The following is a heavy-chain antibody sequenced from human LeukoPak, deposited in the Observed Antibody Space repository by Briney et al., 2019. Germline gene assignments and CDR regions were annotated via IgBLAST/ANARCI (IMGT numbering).Heavy chain of an antibody. V-gene: IGHV4-38-2*02. CDR2: IYHSGST. CDR1: GYSISGGYY. J-gene: IGHJ6*03. CDR3: ARPSSSRYYYMDV. D-gene: IGHD6-6*01. Sequence: PSETLSLTCTVSGYSISGGYYWGWVRQPPGKGLEWIGSIYHSGSTYYNPSLKSRVTISVDTSKNQFSLKLSSVTAADTAVYYCARPSSSRYYYMDVWGKGTTVTVSS.